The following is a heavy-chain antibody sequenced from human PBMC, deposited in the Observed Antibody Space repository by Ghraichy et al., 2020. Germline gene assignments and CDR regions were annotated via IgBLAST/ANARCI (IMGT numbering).Heavy chain of an antibody. Sequence: SCTASGFTFNSYAMNWVRQAPGKGLEWVLGIGMTGTSTYYADSVKGQFTISRDNSKNTVFLQMNSLRAEDTAVYYCAKDSAAVAGKRGGFDIWGQGTMVTVSS. CDR3: AKDSAAVAGKRGGFDI. CDR2: IGMTGTST. V-gene: IGHV3-23*01. D-gene: IGHD6-19*01. J-gene: IGHJ3*02. CDR1: GFTFNSYA.